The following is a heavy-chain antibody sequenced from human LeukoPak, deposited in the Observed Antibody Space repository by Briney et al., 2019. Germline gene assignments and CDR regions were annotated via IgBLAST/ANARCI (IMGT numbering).Heavy chain of an antibody. CDR2: ISAYNGNT. J-gene: IGHJ6*02. CDR1: AYTFTSYG. CDR3: ARVGYYGSGSYAYYYYGMDV. V-gene: IGHV1-18*01. D-gene: IGHD3-10*01. Sequence: ASVKVSCKASAYTFTSYGITWVRQASGQGLEWMGWISAYNGNTNYAQKLQGRVTMTTDTSTSTAYMELRSLRSDDTAVYYCARVGYYGSGSYAYYYYGMDVWGQGTTVTVSS.